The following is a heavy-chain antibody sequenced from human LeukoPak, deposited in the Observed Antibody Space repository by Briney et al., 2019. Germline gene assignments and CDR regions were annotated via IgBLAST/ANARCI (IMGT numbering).Heavy chain of an antibody. Sequence: ASVKVSCKTSGYTFSNFGINWVRQAPGQGLEWMGWISGNNDNPNYGQKFQGRFAVTTDSSTTTAYMELRNLTFDDTAVYYCARDGTSTDDYWGQGSLVTVSS. CDR3: ARDGTSTDDY. J-gene: IGHJ4*02. V-gene: IGHV1-18*01. D-gene: IGHD2-2*01. CDR2: ISGNNDNP. CDR1: GYTFSNFG.